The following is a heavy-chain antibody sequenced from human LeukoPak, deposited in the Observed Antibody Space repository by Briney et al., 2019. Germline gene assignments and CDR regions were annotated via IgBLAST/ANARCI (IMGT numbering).Heavy chain of an antibody. V-gene: IGHV3-23*01. J-gene: IGHJ5*02. D-gene: IGHD3-10*01. CDR3: AKGPAMVRGTFNP. CDR1: GFTFSSYA. CDR2: ISGSGGNT. Sequence: PGGSLRLSCVTSGFTFSSYAMSWVRQAPGKGLEWVSSISGSGGNTYYADSVKGRFTISRDYSKNTLYLQMNSLRTEETAVYYCAKGPAMVRGTFNPWGQGTLVTVSS.